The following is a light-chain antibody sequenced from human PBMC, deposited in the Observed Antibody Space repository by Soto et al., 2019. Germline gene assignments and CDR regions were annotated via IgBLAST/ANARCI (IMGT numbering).Light chain of an antibody. CDR1: QGISSS. Sequence: DIQLTHSPSILSAPVGGTVTITCRSSQGISSSLAWYQQKTGKATKLLIFAASTLQSGVPSRLSGSGSGKEFTITISSLQPADFGTYCCQQFHTYPRTFGQVTKV. J-gene: IGKJ1*01. V-gene: IGKV1-9*01. CDR2: AAS. CDR3: QQFHTYPRT.